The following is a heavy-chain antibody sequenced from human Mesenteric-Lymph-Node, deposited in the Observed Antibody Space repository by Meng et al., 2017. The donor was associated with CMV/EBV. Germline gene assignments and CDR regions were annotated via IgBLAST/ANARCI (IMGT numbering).Heavy chain of an antibody. Sequence: ESLRLSCTVSGYSISSGYYWGWIRQPPGKGLEWIGSIYYSGSTYDNPSLKSRVTISVDTSKNQFSLKLSSVTAADTAVYYCASQGYSSGWYTFDYWGQGTLVTVSS. J-gene: IGHJ4*02. CDR2: IYYSGST. CDR1: GYSISSGYY. CDR3: ASQGYSSGWYTFDY. D-gene: IGHD6-19*01. V-gene: IGHV4-38-2*02.